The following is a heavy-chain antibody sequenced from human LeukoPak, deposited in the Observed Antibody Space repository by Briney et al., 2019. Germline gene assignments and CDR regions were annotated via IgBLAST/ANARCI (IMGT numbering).Heavy chain of an antibody. J-gene: IGHJ6*02. CDR2: ISSAGTT. CDR1: GFTVSSSY. Sequence: GGSLRLSCAASGFTVSSSYMSWVRQAPGKGLEWVSIISSAGTTYYADSVKGRFTISRDNSKNTVYLQVNSLRDEDTAVYYCARSPRYYYNYYGMDVWGQGTTVTVSS. CDR3: ARSPRYYYNYYGMDV. V-gene: IGHV3-66*01.